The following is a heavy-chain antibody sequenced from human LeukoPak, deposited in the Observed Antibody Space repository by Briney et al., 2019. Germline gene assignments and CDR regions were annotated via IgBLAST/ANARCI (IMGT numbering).Heavy chain of an antibody. CDR2: SSSSGSTI. D-gene: IGHD3/OR15-3a*01. CDR1: GFTLSDYY. V-gene: IGHV3-11*01. J-gene: IGHJ4*02. CDR3: ARRRDFIDY. Sequence: GSLRLSCAASGFTLSDYYMSWIRQAPGEGLGWVSYSSSSGSTIYYADSVKGRFAISRDNAKNSLYLQMNSLRAEDTAVYYCARRRDFIDYWGQGTLVTVSS.